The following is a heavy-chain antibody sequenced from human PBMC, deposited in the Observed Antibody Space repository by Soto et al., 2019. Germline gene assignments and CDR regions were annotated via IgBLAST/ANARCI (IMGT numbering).Heavy chain of an antibody. D-gene: IGHD2-15*01. V-gene: IGHV1-69*13. CDR3: ARDSKVVVAATIHFFDYYGMDV. CDR2: IIPIFGTA. J-gene: IGHJ6*02. Sequence: GASVKVCWAACGGAFGSYASSWVRQAPGQGLEWMGGIIPIFGTANYAQKFQGRVTITADESTSTAYMELSSLRSEDTAVYYCARDSKVVVAATIHFFDYYGMDVWGQGTTVTVSS. CDR1: GGAFGSYA.